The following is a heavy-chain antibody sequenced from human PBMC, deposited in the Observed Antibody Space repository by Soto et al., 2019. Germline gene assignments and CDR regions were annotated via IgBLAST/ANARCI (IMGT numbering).Heavy chain of an antibody. J-gene: IGHJ6*02. D-gene: IGHD3-10*01. Sequence: GASVKVSCKASGYTFTRYGISWVRQAPGQGLEWMGIINPSGGSTSYAQKFKGRVTMTRDTSTSTVYMELSSLRSEDTAVYDYARAASSAGYYGSGIDPYYYYGMDVWGQGTTVT. CDR2: INPSGGST. CDR3: ARAASSAGYYGSGIDPYYYYGMDV. V-gene: IGHV1-46*01. CDR1: GYTFTRYG.